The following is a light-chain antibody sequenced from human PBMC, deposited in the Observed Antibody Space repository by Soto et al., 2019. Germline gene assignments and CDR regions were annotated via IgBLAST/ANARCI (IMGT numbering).Light chain of an antibody. CDR3: ISYTGRSTSYV. J-gene: IGLJ1*01. Sequence: ASVSGSPGQSITISCSGTRSDIGSYNYVAWYQQFPGKTPKILIYGVSNRPSGVSSRFSGSKSGNTASLTISGLQAEDEADYYCISYTGRSTSYVFGSGTKVT. CDR1: RSDIGSYNY. CDR2: GVS. V-gene: IGLV2-14*01.